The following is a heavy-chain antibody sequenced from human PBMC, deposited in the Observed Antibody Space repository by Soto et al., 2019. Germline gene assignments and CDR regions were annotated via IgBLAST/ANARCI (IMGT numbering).Heavy chain of an antibody. CDR3: ARDSGYGSGAFVNHYLDY. Sequence: PGGSLRLSCAAYGFTFGSYWMSWVRQAPGQGLQWWATITSGASERQCGAYGTGRFAMSRDNAKISLYLQMDSRRAEDTAVYYCARDSGYGSGAFVNHYLDYWGHGTLVTVSS. CDR1: GFTFGSYW. J-gene: IGHJ4*01. CDR2: ITSGASER. D-gene: IGHD3-10*01. V-gene: IGHV3-7*01.